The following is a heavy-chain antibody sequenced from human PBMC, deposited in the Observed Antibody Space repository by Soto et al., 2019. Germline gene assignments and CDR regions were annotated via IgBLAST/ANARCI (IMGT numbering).Heavy chain of an antibody. CDR2: INPNSGGT. J-gene: IGHJ6*02. D-gene: IGHD6-13*01. CDR1: GYTFTGYY. Sequence: ASVKVSCKASGYTFTGYYMHWVRQAPGQGLEWMGWINPNSGGTNYAQKFQGRVTMTRDTSISTAYMGLSRLRSDDTAVYYCAREMIHRFTAAGTEDYYYGMDVWGQGTTVTVSS. CDR3: AREMIHRFTAAGTEDYYYGMDV. V-gene: IGHV1-2*02.